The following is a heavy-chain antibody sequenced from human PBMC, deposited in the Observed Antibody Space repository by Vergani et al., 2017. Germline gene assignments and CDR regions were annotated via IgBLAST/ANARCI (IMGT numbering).Heavy chain of an antibody. CDR2: IYYSGST. V-gene: IGHV4-30-4*08. Sequence: QVQLQESGPGLVKPSQTLSLTCTVSGGSISSGDYYWSWIRQPPGKGLEWSGYIYYSGSTYYNPSLKSRVTISVDTSKHQFSLKLGSVTAADTAVYYCARWAGGITMIPSGGFDPWGQGTLVTVSS. CDR3: ARWAGGITMIPSGGFDP. J-gene: IGHJ5*02. CDR1: GGSISSGDYY. D-gene: IGHD3-22*01.